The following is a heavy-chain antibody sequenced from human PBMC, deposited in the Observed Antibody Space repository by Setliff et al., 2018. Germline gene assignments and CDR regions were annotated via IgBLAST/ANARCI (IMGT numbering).Heavy chain of an antibody. V-gene: IGHV1-18*01. CDR1: GYTFRNYA. D-gene: IGHD5-18*01. Sequence: GASVKVSCKAPGYTFRNYAFAWVRQAPGQGLEWVGWISVYNGDTNYAQKFQGRVTLTTDTSTSTAYMELRSLTSDDSAFYYCARAPSVELVTIRTNSWFTYWGQ. J-gene: IGHJ4*02. CDR3: ARAPSVELVTIRTNSWFTY. CDR2: ISVYNGDT.